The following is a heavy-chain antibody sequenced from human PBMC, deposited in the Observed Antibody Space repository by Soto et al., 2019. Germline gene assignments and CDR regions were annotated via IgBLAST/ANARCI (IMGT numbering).Heavy chain of an antibody. D-gene: IGHD3-10*01. CDR1: GGSISSYY. V-gene: IGHV4-59*08. J-gene: IGHJ3*02. CDR3: ARPRGRYITSHAFDI. Sequence: PSETLSLTCTFSGGSISSYYWSWIRQPPGKGLEWIGYIYYSGSTNYNPSLKSRVTISVDTSKNQFSLKLSSVTAADTAVYYCARPRGRYITSHAFDIWGQGTMVTVSS. CDR2: IYYSGST.